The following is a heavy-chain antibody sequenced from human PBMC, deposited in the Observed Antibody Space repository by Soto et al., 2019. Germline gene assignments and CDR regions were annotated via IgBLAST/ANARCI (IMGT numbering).Heavy chain of an antibody. V-gene: IGHV4-39*01. D-gene: IGHD6-25*01. J-gene: IGHJ6*02. CDR3: ARQVSSAWPPYYYDMDV. Sequence: SETLSLTCTVSGGSISSSDYYWGWIRQPPGKGLEWIGNIYYSGSASYNTSLKSRVTISVDTSKNQVSLKLSSVTAADTAMYFCARQVSSAWPPYYYDMDVWGQGTTVT. CDR1: GGSISSSDYY. CDR2: IYYSGSA.